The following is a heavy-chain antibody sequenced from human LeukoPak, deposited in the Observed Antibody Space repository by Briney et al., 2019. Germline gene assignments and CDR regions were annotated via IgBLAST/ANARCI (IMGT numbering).Heavy chain of an antibody. CDR3: ARALRWCWYDYYYDGMDV. CDR2: ISAYNGNT. D-gene: IGHD4/OR15-4a*01. CDR1: GYTFTSYG. Sequence: APVKVSCKASGYTFTSYGISWVQQAPGQGLGWMGWISAYNGNTNYAQKLQGRVTITTDTTTSTAYMELRRLRCHDAAVYYCARALRWCWYDYYYDGMDVWGQGTTVTVSS. V-gene: IGHV1-18*01. J-gene: IGHJ6*02.